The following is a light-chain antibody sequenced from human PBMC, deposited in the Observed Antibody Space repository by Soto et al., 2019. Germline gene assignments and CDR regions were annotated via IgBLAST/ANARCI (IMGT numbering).Light chain of an antibody. CDR2: EFN. CDR3: SSYAGSNNLV. V-gene: IGLV2-8*01. CDR1: SNDVGAYNY. J-gene: IGLJ7*01. Sequence: QSALTQPPSASGSPGQSVTIYCTGTSNDVGAYNYVSWYQLHPGKAPKLIIFEFNKRPSGVPDRFSGSKSGSTASLTVSGLRAEDEADYYCSSYAGSNNLVFGGGTQLTVL.